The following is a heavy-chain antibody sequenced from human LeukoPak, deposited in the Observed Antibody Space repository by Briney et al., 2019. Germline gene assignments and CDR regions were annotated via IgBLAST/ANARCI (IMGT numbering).Heavy chain of an antibody. CDR1: GYTLTSYG. CDR2: IIPIFGTA. D-gene: IGHD2-15*01. V-gene: IGHV1-69*05. Sequence: SVKVSCKASGYTLTSYGISWVRQAPGQGLEWMGRIIPIFGTANYAQKFQGRVTITTDESTSTAYMELSSLRSEDTAVYYCGRGYCSGGSCLKIDYWGQGTLVTVSS. CDR3: GRGYCSGGSCLKIDY. J-gene: IGHJ4*02.